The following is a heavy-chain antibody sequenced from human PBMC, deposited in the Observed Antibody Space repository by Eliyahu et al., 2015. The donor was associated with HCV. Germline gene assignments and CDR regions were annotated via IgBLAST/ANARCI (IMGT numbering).Heavy chain of an antibody. V-gene: IGHV3-48*02. Sequence: EVRLVESGGGLVQPGGSRXLSCAALGXPFXLXCXXMGRQXSRKGLEWISXISTDSSSDIYYTDSVKGRFTISRDNAKNSLYLQMNSLRDEDTAVYYCARGIHRLPGIEAAGNYGMDVWGQGTTVTVSS. D-gene: IGHD6-13*01. J-gene: IGHJ6*02. CDR3: ARGIHRLPGIEAAGNYGMDV. CDR2: ISTDSSSDI. CDR1: XPFXLXC.